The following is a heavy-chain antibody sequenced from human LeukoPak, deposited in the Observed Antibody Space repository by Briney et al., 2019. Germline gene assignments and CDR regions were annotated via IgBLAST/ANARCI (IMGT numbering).Heavy chain of an antibody. J-gene: IGHJ3*02. CDR1: GFTFSDYY. CDR2: ISSSGSTI. D-gene: IGHD3-22*01. V-gene: IGHV3-11*01. Sequence: GGSLRLSCAASGFTFSDYYMSWIRQAPGKGLEWASYISSSGSTIYYADSVKGRFTISRDNAKNSLYLQMNSLRAEDTAVYYCARIFRNYYDSSGSDAFDIWGQGTMVTVSS. CDR3: ARIFRNYYDSSGSDAFDI.